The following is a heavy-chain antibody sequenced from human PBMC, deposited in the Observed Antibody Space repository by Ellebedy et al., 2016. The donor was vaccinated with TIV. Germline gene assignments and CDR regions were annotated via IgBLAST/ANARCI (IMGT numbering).Heavy chain of an antibody. D-gene: IGHD3-22*01. CDR1: GFSLSNARMG. CDR3: ARTTLGYYDSSGNRDDAFDI. J-gene: IGHJ3*02. CDR2: IFSDDEK. Sequence: SGPTLVKPTETLTLTCTVSGFSLSNARMGVSWIRQPPGKALEWLAHIFSDDEKSYSTSLKSRLTISKDTSKSQVVLTMTNMDPVDTATYYCARTTLGYYDSSGNRDDAFDIWGQGTMVTVSS. V-gene: IGHV2-26*01.